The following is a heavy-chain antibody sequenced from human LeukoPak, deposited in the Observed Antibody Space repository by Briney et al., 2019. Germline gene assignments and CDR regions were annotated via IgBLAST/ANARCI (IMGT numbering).Heavy chain of an antibody. J-gene: IGHJ4*02. CDR2: IRYDGTNK. CDR3: TRNQGYCTGGGCYIDY. V-gene: IGHV3-30*02. Sequence: HPGGSLRLSCAASGFTFASYGMHWVRHAPGKGLEWVALIRYDGTNKYYTDSVKGRFTISKDNSKNTLYLQMNSLRAEDTAVYYCTRNQGYCTGGGCYIDYWGQGTPVTVSS. D-gene: IGHD2-8*02. CDR1: GFTFASYG.